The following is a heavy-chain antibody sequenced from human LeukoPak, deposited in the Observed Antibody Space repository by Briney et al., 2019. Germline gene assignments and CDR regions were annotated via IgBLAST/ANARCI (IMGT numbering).Heavy chain of an antibody. CDR1: GFTVSSNY. Sequence: GGSLRLSCAAPGFTVSSNYMNWVRQAPGKGLEWVSVIYSGGTTYYADSVKGRFTISRDNSKNTLYLQMNSLRAEDTAVYYCARSFNSGGYDSSPFDYWGQGTLVTVSS. D-gene: IGHD5-12*01. CDR3: ARSFNSGGYDSSPFDY. J-gene: IGHJ4*02. V-gene: IGHV3-53*01. CDR2: IYSGGTT.